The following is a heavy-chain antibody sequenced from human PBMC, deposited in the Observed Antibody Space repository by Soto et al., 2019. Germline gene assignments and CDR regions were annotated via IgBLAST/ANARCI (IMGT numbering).Heavy chain of an antibody. CDR2: ISPGSRYP. Sequence: GGSLRLSCAGSGFTLGDSYLSWIRQAPGKGLEWLSYISPGSRYPAYADSVKGRFTISRDNAKRSLYLHTMSLTAEDTAIYYCVRGGSGGVCDTWGDETMVTVSS. D-gene: IGHD2-15*01. J-gene: IGHJ4*01. CDR1: GFTLGDSY. V-gene: IGHV3-11*06. CDR3: VRGGSGGVCDT.